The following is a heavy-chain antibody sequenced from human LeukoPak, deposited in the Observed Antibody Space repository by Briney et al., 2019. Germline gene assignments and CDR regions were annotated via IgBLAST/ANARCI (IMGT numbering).Heavy chain of an antibody. V-gene: IGHV4-61*02. D-gene: IGHD5-24*01. CDR2: IYTSGST. CDR3: AREIRDGYNSGEDAFDI. CDR1: GGSISSGGYY. J-gene: IGHJ3*02. Sequence: SETLSLTCTVSGGSISSGGYYWSWIRQPAGKGLEWIGRIYTSGSTNYNPSLKSRVTISVDTSKNQFSLKLSAVTAADTAVYYCAREIRDGYNSGEDAFDIWGQGTMVTVSS.